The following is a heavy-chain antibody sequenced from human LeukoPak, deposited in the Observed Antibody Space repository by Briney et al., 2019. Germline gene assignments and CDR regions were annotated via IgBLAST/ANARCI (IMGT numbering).Heavy chain of an antibody. CDR2: VRSRANSYAT. CDR3: TTHYYDSSGYHYGAFDY. J-gene: IGHJ4*02. D-gene: IGHD3-22*01. Sequence: GGSLRLSCAASGFTFSGSAMHWVRQASGKGLEWVGRVRSRANSYATTYAASVKGRFSISGDDSKNTAFLEMNSLKTEDTAVYYCTTHYYDSSGYHYGAFDYWGQGTLVTVSS. V-gene: IGHV3-73*01. CDR1: GFTFSGSA.